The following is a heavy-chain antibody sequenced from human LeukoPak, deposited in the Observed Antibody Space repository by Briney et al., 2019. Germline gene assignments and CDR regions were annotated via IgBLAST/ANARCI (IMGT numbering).Heavy chain of an antibody. CDR1: GFTVSSSY. D-gene: IGHD6-19*01. J-gene: IGHJ6*02. V-gene: IGHV3-66*01. CDR3: ARDRRPLAVAGYSAYYYGMDV. Sequence: GGSLRLSCAASGFTVSSSYMSWVRQAPGKGLEWVSVIYSGGSTYYADSVKGRFTISRDNSKNTLYLQMNSLRAEDTAVYYCARDRRPLAVAGYSAYYYGMDVWGQGTTVTVSS. CDR2: IYSGGST.